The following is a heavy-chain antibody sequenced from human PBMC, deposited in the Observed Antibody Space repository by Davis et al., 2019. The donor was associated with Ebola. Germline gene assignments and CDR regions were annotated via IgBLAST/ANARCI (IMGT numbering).Heavy chain of an antibody. CDR3: AKETGSSGSSFQSYFDF. Sequence: GESLKISCAASGFPFSDYAMTWVRQAPGKGLEWVSGISESGRNTYYADSVKGRFTISRDNADNTLYLQMNSLSTEDTAVYYCAKETGSSGSSFQSYFDFWGQGTLVTVSS. CDR1: GFPFSDYA. CDR2: ISESGRNT. V-gene: IGHV3-23*01. D-gene: IGHD1-26*01. J-gene: IGHJ4*02.